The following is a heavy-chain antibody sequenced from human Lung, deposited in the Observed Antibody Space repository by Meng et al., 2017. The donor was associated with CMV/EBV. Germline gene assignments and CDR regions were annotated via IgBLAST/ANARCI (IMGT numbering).Heavy chain of an antibody. CDR3: AREFCSSSSCYPPDV. Sequence: LTXAASGFTFSSYSINWVRQAPGKGLEWVSSISSRSSYIYYADSVKGRFTISRDNAKNSLYLQMNSLRAEDTAVYYCAREFCSSSSCYPPDVWGQGTRVTVSS. CDR2: ISSRSSYI. CDR1: GFTFSSYS. D-gene: IGHD2-2*01. J-gene: IGHJ6*02. V-gene: IGHV3-21*01.